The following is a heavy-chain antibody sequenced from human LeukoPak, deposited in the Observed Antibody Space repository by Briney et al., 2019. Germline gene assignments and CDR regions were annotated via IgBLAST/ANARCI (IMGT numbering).Heavy chain of an antibody. J-gene: IGHJ6*02. CDR2: IKQDGSEK. CDR1: GFSLSSHA. Sequence: GGSLRLSCAASGFSLSSHAMSWVRQAPGKGLEWVANIKQDGSEKYYVDSVKGRFTISRDNAKNSLYLQMNSLRAEDTAVYYCARVSRDFYSDYYYYYGMDVWGQGTTVTVSS. V-gene: IGHV3-7*01. D-gene: IGHD4-17*01. CDR3: ARVSRDFYSDYYYYYGMDV.